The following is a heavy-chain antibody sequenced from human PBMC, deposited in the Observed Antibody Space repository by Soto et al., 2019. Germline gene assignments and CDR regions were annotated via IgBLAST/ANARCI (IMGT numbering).Heavy chain of an antibody. CDR2: INPSGGST. CDR1: GYTFTSYY. J-gene: IGHJ4*02. V-gene: IGHV1-46*03. CDR3: TMRVEMDY. Sequence: QVQLVQSGAEVKKPGASVKVSCKASGYTFTSYYIHWVRQAPGQGLEWMGRINPSGGSTNYAQKCQGRVTMARDTSPSTLYMDLRSLRTEDTAVYYCTMRVEMDYGGQGTRVTVSS. D-gene: IGHD1-1*01.